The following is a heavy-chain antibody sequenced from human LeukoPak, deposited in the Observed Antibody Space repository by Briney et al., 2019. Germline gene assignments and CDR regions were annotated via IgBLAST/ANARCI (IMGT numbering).Heavy chain of an antibody. CDR3: ARHWPYSSSWFDY. CDR2: IYYSGST. J-gene: IGHJ4*02. CDR1: GGSISSYY. Sequence: PSETLSLTCTVSGGSISSYYWSWIRQPPGKGLEWIGYIYYSGSTDYNPSLKSRVTISVDTSKNHFSLKVRSVTAADTAVYYCARHWPYSSSWFDYWGQGTLVTVSS. V-gene: IGHV4-59*08. D-gene: IGHD6-13*01.